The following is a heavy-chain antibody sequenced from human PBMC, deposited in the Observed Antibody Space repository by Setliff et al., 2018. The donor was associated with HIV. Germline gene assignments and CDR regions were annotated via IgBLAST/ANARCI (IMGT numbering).Heavy chain of an antibody. Sequence: ASVKVSCKASGYTFTSYGISRVRQAPGQGLEWMGWISAYNGNTNYAQKLQGRVTMTRDTSTSTAYMELRSLRSDDTAVYYCARVWEWNYDLGYWGQGTLVTAPQ. V-gene: IGHV1-18*01. D-gene: IGHD1-7*01. CDR3: ARVWEWNYDLGY. CDR2: ISAYNGNT. CDR1: GYTFTSYG. J-gene: IGHJ4*02.